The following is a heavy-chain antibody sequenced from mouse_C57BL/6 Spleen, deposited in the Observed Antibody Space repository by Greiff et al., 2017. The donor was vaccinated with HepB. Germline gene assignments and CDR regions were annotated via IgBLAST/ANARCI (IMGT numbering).Heavy chain of an antibody. Sequence: EVQLQESGPGMVKPSQSLSLTCTVTGYSITSGYDWHWIRHFPGNKLEWMGYISYSGSTNYNPSLKSRISITHDTSKNHFFLKLNSVTTEDTATYYCAREGLLGGYFDVWGTGTTVTVSS. CDR2: ISYSGST. J-gene: IGHJ1*03. CDR3: AREGLLGGYFDV. V-gene: IGHV3-1*01. D-gene: IGHD3-3*01. CDR1: GYSITSGYD.